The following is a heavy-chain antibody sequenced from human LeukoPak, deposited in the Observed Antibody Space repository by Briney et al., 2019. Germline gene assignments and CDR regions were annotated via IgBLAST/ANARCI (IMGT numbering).Heavy chain of an antibody. D-gene: IGHD2-2*03. CDR2: IYHSGST. J-gene: IGHJ4*02. Sequence: PSQTLSLTCTVSGGSISSGGYYWSWIRQPPGKGLEWIGYIYHSGSTYYNPSLKSRVTISEDTSKNQFSLNLISVTAADTAVYYCARQGDGYCTSTNCLFSFDNWGQGALVTVSS. CDR1: GGSISSGGYY. CDR3: ARQGDGYCTSTNCLFSFDN. V-gene: IGHV4-30-2*03.